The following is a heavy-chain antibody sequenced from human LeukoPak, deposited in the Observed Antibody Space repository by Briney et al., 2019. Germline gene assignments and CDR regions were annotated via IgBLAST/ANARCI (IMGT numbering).Heavy chain of an antibody. D-gene: IGHD4-17*01. Sequence: GSSVKVSCKASGGTFSSYAISWGRQAPGQGLEWMGRIIPILGIANYAQKFQGRVTITADKSTSTAYMELSSLRSEDTAVYYCARLASHYGDPFDYWGQGTLVTVSS. CDR2: IIPILGIA. CDR1: GGTFSSYA. CDR3: ARLASHYGDPFDY. V-gene: IGHV1-69*04. J-gene: IGHJ4*02.